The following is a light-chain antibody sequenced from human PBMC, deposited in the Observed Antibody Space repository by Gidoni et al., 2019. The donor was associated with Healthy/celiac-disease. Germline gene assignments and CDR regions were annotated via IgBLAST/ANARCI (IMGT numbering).Light chain of an antibody. J-gene: IGKJ3*01. CDR1: QSLLHSNGYSY. Sequence: DIVRSQSPLYLPVTPGEPASISCRSSQSLLHSNGYSYLDWYLQKPGQSPQLLIYLGSNRASGVPDRFSGSGSGTDFTLTISRVEAEDVGVYYCMQALQTSFTFGPGTKVDIK. CDR2: LGS. V-gene: IGKV2-28*01. CDR3: MQALQTSFT.